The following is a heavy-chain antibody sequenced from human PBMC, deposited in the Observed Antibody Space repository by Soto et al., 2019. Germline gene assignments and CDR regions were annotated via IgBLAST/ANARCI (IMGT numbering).Heavy chain of an antibody. J-gene: IGHJ3*02. CDR3: ARADGSGSYYTLDAFDI. CDR2: ISSSSSYI. Sequence: GGSLRLSCAASGFTFSSYSMNWVRQAPGKGLEWVSSISSSSSYIYHADSVKGRFTISRDNAKNSLYLQMNSLRAEDTAVYYCARADGSGSYYTLDAFDIWGQGTMVTVSS. V-gene: IGHV3-21*01. D-gene: IGHD3-10*01. CDR1: GFTFSSYS.